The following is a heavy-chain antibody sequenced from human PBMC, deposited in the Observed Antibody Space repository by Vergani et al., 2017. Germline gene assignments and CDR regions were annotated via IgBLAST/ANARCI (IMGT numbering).Heavy chain of an antibody. CDR2: ISSSGSTI. CDR3: ARELRGFLDTFDY. Sequence: EVQLVESGGGLVQPGGSLRLSCAASGFTFSSYEMNWVRQAPGKGLEWVSYISSSGSTIYYADSVKGRFTISSDNAKNSLYLQMNSLRAEDTAVYYCARELRGFLDTFDYWGQGTLVTVSS. D-gene: IGHD3-3*01. J-gene: IGHJ4*02. CDR1: GFTFSSYE. V-gene: IGHV3-48*03.